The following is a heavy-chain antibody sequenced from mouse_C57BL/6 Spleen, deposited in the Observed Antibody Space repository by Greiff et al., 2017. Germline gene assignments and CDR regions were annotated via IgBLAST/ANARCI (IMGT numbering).Heavy chain of an antibody. J-gene: IGHJ4*01. Sequence: EVKLVESGGGLVKPGGSLKLSCAASGFTFSSYAMSWVRQTPEKRLEWVATISDGGSYTYYPDNVKGRFTISRDNAKNNLYLQMSHLKSEDTAMYYCARDRRPDGYYAMDYWGQGTSVTVSS. V-gene: IGHV5-4*01. CDR1: GFTFSSYA. CDR2: ISDGGSYT. CDR3: ARDRRPDGYYAMDY. D-gene: IGHD2-3*01.